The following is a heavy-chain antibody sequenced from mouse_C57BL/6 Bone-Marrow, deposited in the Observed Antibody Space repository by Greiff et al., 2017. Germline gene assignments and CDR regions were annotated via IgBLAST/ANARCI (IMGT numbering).Heavy chain of an antibody. CDR1: GYTFTDYY. CDR2: INPNNGGT. Sequence: VQLQQSGPELVKPGASVKISCKASGYTFTDYYMNWVKQSHGKSLEWIGDINPNNGGTSYNQKFKGKATLTVAKSSSTAYMELRSLTSEDSAVYYCARRGYGSSSWGQGTTLTVSS. J-gene: IGHJ2*01. V-gene: IGHV1-26*01. CDR3: ARRGYGSSS. D-gene: IGHD1-1*01.